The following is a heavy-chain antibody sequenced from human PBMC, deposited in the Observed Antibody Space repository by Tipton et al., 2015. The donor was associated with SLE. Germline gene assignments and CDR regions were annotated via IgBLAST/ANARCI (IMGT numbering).Heavy chain of an antibody. J-gene: IGHJ3*02. CDR1: GFTFSSYA. Sequence: SLRLSCAASGFTFSSYAMSWVRQAPGKGLEWVSAISGSGGSTYYADSVKGRFTISRDNSKNTLYLQMNSLRAEDTAVYYCARTLEFGGVIVHAFDIWGQGTMVTVSS. CDR3: ARTLEFGGVIVHAFDI. D-gene: IGHD3-16*02. V-gene: IGHV3-23*01. CDR2: ISGSGGST.